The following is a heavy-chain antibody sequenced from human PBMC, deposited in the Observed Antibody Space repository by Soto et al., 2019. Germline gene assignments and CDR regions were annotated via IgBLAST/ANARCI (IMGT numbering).Heavy chain of an antibody. J-gene: IGHJ5*02. CDR1: GFTFRAYD. D-gene: IGHD3-10*01. CDR3: VTDILRIPYGSGRFDP. CDR2: MSFDGSKV. V-gene: IGHV3-33*01. Sequence: QLEESGGGVVQPGKSLRLSCDASGFTFRAYDMYWVRQAPGKGLEWVAMMSFDGSKVFYADSVKGRFIISRDNAKNRLNLQMNSLRLEDTAVYHCVTDILRIPYGSGRFDPWGLGTLVTVSS.